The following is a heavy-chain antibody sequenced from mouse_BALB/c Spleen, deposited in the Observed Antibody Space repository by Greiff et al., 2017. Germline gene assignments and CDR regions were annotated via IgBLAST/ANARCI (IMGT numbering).Heavy chain of an antibody. CDR3: TRRGGSYGNYLYYAMDY. Sequence: DVQLQESGTVLARPGASVKMSCKASGYSFTSYWMHWVKQRPGQGLEWIGAIYPGNSDTSYNQKFKGKAKLTAVTSASTAYMELSSLTNEDSAVYYCTRRGGSYGNYLYYAMDYWGQGTSVTVSS. J-gene: IGHJ4*01. CDR1: GYSFTSYW. D-gene: IGHD2-1*01. V-gene: IGHV1-5*01. CDR2: IYPGNSDT.